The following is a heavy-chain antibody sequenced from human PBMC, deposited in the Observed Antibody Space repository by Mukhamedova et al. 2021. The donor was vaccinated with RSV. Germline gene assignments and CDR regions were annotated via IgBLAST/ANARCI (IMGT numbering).Heavy chain of an antibody. Sequence: VKGRFTISRDNAKNSLYLQMNCLRAEDTAVYYCARDRGGGGGSCLYWGQGTLVTVSS. CDR3: ARDRGGGGGSCLY. D-gene: IGHD2-15*01. J-gene: IGHJ4*02. V-gene: IGHV3-21*01.